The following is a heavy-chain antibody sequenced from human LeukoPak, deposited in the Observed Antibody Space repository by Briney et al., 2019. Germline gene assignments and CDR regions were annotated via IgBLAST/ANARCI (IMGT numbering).Heavy chain of an antibody. Sequence: ASVKVSCKASGYTFTGYYMHWVRQAPGQGLEWMVWINPNSGGTNYAQKFQGRVTMTRDTSISTAYMELSRLRSDDTAVYYCARDFLVRGVMSPYWGQGTLVTVFS. J-gene: IGHJ4*02. D-gene: IGHD3-10*01. CDR1: GYTFTGYY. V-gene: IGHV1-2*02. CDR2: INPNSGGT. CDR3: ARDFLVRGVMSPY.